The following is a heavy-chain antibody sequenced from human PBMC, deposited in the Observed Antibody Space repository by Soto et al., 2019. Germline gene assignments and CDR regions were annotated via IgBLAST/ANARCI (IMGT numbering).Heavy chain of an antibody. CDR1: GFTFSRNV. CDR2: ISVSDGTI. D-gene: IGHD5-18*01. J-gene: IGHJ4*02. V-gene: IGHV3-23*01. CDR3: ASRGYSYRHFDY. Sequence: GGSLRLSCAGSGFTFSRNVMHWVRQAPGKGLEWVAGISVSDGTIDYADSVKGWFTISRDNSKSTLYLQLSSLRAEDSALYYCASRGYSYRHFDYWGQGTLVTVSS.